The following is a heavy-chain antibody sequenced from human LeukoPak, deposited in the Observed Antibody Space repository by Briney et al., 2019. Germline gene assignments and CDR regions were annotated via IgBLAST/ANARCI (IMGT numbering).Heavy chain of an antibody. CDR1: GGTFSSYA. Sequence: SVKVSCKASGGTFSSYAISGVRQAPGQGLEWMGGIIPIFGTANYAQKFQGRGTITADKSTSTAYMELSSLRSEDTAVYYCARASHDSSGYFVDYYMDVWGKGTTVTVSS. D-gene: IGHD3-22*01. CDR2: IIPIFGTA. J-gene: IGHJ6*03. V-gene: IGHV1-69*06. CDR3: ARASHDSSGYFVDYYMDV.